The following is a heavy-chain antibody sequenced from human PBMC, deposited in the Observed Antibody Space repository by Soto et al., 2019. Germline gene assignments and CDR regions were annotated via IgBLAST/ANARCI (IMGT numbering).Heavy chain of an antibody. J-gene: IGHJ4*02. CDR2: IYYSGST. CDR3: ARFPRRSSYGHFDY. V-gene: IGHV4-59*01. D-gene: IGHD5-18*01. CDR1: GGSISSYY. Sequence: SETLSLSCTVSGGSISSYYWSWIRQPPGKGLEWIGYIYYSGSTNYNPSLKSRVTISVDTSKNQFSLKLSSVTAADTAVYYCARFPRRSSYGHFDYWGQGTLVTVS.